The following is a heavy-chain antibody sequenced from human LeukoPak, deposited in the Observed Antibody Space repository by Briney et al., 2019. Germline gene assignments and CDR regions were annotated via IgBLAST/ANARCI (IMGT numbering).Heavy chain of an antibody. J-gene: IGHJ4*02. Sequence: PGGSLRLSCAASGFTFSSHGMNWVRQAPGKGLEWVSGITGGGTTYYADSVKGRVTISRDNSKNTLYLQMNSLRAEDTAVYYCTHGSMYQLDYWGQGTLVTVSS. D-gene: IGHD2-2*01. CDR2: ITGGGTT. CDR1: GFTFSSHG. V-gene: IGHV3-23*01. CDR3: THGSMYQLDY.